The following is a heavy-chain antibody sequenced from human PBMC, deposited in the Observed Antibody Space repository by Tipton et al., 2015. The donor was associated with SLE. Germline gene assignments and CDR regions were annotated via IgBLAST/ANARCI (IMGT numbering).Heavy chain of an antibody. Sequence: TLSLTCTVSGGSISSYYWSWIRQLPGKGLEWIGYIYYSGSTNYNPSLKSRVTISVDTSKNQFSLKLSSVTAADTAVYYCARSSSVFDAFDIWGQGTMVTVSS. CDR3: ARSSSVFDAFDI. V-gene: IGHV4-59*07. J-gene: IGHJ3*02. CDR1: GGSISSYY. D-gene: IGHD2-21*01. CDR2: IYYSGST.